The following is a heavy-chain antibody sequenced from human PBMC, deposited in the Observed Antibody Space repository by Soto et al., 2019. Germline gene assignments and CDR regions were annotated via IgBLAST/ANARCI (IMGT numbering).Heavy chain of an antibody. J-gene: IGHJ3*01. V-gene: IGHV3-7*04. D-gene: IGHD2-8*01. Sequence: EVQLVGSGGGLVQPGGSLRLSCVASGFTFRTYWMTWVRQAPGKGLEWVANIKQDGSEKYYVDSVRGRFAISRDNAKDSLYLQMNSLRVEDTAVYYCARDGLYCTYANCRGEAYEVWDQGTMVTVSS. CDR3: ARDGLYCTYANCRGEAYEV. CDR2: IKQDGSEK. CDR1: GFTFRTYW.